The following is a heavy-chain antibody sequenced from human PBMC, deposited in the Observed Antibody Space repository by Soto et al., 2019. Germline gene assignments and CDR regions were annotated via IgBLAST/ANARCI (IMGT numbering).Heavy chain of an antibody. Sequence: EVQLVESGGGVVRPGGSLRLACAASGFSLDEYGMSWVRQAPGKGPEWVSGMHRNGATTGYADSVKGRFTMSRDDAKNXRYLQMNSLRAEDTAFYYCARDHRWGYVYGDSGDSWGHGTLVTVSS. J-gene: IGHJ5*01. CDR2: MHRNGATT. CDR3: ARDHRWGYVYGDSGDS. V-gene: IGHV3-20*04. CDR1: GFSLDEYG. D-gene: IGHD3-16*01.